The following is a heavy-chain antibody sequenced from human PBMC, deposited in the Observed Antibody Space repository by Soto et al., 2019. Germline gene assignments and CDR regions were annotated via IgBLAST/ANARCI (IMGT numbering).Heavy chain of an antibody. J-gene: IGHJ1*01. CDR2: INSDGSST. CDR3: ARGLYCSGGSCYSPGEEYFQH. CDR1: GFTFSSYW. V-gene: IGHV3-74*01. Sequence: EVQLVESGGGLVQPGGSLRLSCAASGFTFSSYWMHWVRQAPGKGLVWVSRINSDGSSTSYADSVKGRFTISRDNAKNTLYLKMNSLRAEDTAVYYCARGLYCSGGSCYSPGEEYFQHWGQGTLVTVSS. D-gene: IGHD2-15*01.